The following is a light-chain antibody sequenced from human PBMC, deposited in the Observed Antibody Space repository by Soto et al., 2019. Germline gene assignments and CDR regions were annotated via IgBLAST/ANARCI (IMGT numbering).Light chain of an antibody. CDR2: GNM. CDR1: SSNIGAPYD. V-gene: IGLV1-40*01. Sequence: QSVLTQPPSVSGAPGQTVISSCIGSSSNIGAPYDANWYRQLPGTAPKLLIYGNMNRPSGVPDRFSGSKSGNSASLTISGLQAEDEADYYCSSYTTNNAHVFGGGTK. CDR3: SSYTTNNAHV. J-gene: IGLJ2*01.